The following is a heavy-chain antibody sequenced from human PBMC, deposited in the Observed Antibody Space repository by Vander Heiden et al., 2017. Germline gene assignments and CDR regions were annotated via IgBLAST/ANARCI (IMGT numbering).Heavy chain of an antibody. D-gene: IGHD6-13*01. J-gene: IGHJ6*02. CDR2: LIPMFGTA. CDR1: GDTFKSHI. Sequence: QVQLVQSGAEVKKPGSSVKVSCEVSGDTFKSHIISWLRQVPGQGLEWMGGLIPMFGTAEYAQKFQGRVTNTADESTNTAYMELTSLTSDDSAVYYCATDRAYSSSWSPWQVWGQGTTVTVTS. V-gene: IGHV1-69*01. CDR3: ATDRAYSSSWSPWQV.